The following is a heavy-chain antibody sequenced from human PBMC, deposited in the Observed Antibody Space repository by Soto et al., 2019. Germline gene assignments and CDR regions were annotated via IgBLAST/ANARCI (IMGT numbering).Heavy chain of an antibody. Sequence: EVQLVESGGGLVQPGRSLRLSCAASGFTFDDYAMHWVRQAPGKGLEWVSGISRNSGSIGYADSVKGRFTISRDNAKNSLYLQMNSLRAEDTALYYCAKENWNYASAIDYWGQGTLVTVSS. CDR2: ISRNSGSI. D-gene: IGHD1-7*01. CDR1: GFTFDDYA. V-gene: IGHV3-9*01. CDR3: AKENWNYASAIDY. J-gene: IGHJ4*02.